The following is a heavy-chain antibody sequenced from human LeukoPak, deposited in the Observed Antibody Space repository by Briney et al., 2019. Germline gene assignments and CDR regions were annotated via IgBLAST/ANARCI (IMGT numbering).Heavy chain of an antibody. CDR2: IWYDGSNK. D-gene: IGHD2-15*01. Sequence: PGGSLRLSCAASGFTFSSYGMHWVRQAPGKGLEWVAVIWYDGSNKYYADSVKGRFTISRDNSKNTLYLQMNSLRAEDTAVYYCAKTVSVVVVAATHVDYWGQGTLVTVSS. V-gene: IGHV3-33*06. CDR3: AKTVSVVVVAATHVDY. J-gene: IGHJ4*02. CDR1: GFTFSSYG.